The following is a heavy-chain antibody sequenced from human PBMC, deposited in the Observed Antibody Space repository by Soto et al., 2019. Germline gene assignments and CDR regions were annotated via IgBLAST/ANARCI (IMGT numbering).Heavy chain of an antibody. CDR2: ISYDGSNK. CDR3: ARGVDYYDSSVGTTTYYFDY. D-gene: IGHD3-22*01. V-gene: IGHV3-30-3*01. J-gene: IGHJ4*02. CDR1: GFTFSSYA. Sequence: PGGSLRLSCAASGFTFSSYAMRWVRQAPGKGLEWVAVISYDGSNKYYADSVKGRFTISRDNSKNTLYLQMNSLRAEDTAVYYCARGVDYYDSSVGTTTYYFDYWGQGTLVTVSS.